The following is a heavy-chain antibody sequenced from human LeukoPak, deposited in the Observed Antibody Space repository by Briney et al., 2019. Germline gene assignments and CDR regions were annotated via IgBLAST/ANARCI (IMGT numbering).Heavy chain of an antibody. Sequence: SETLSLTCTVSGGSISSYYWSWIRQPPGKGLELIGYIYSSGSTNYNPSLRSRVSLAVDTSKSRFSLKLSSVTAADTAVYYCARRSSFGLVDYWGRGTLVTVSS. V-gene: IGHV4-59*08. CDR2: IYSSGST. J-gene: IGHJ4*02. CDR1: GGSISSYY. D-gene: IGHD6-13*01. CDR3: ARRSSFGLVDY.